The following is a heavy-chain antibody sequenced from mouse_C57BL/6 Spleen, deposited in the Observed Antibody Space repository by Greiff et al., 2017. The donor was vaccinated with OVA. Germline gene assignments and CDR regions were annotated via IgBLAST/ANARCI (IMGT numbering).Heavy chain of an antibody. CDR2: ISGGGGNT. CDR3: ARRSMAFYAMDY. CDR1: GFTFSSYT. V-gene: IGHV5-9*01. D-gene: IGHD1-1*02. J-gene: IGHJ4*01. Sequence: EVKLVESGGGLVKPGGSLKLSCAASGFTFSSYTMSWVRQTPEKRLEWVATISGGGGNTYYPDSVKGRFTISRDNAKNTLYLQMSSLRSEDTALYYCARRSMAFYAMDYWGQGTSVTVSS.